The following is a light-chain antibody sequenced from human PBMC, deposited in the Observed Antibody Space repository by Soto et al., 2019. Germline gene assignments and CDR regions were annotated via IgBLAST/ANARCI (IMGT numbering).Light chain of an antibody. Sequence: EIVMTQSPATLSVSPGERGTLSCRASQSIARNLAWYQQKLGQAPRLLIYGASIRAADIPARFSGSGSGTDFTLTISSLQYEDFAVYYCQHFGSSLRTFGQGTKVDIK. V-gene: IGKV3-15*01. J-gene: IGKJ1*01. CDR1: QSIARN. CDR2: GAS. CDR3: QHFGSSLRT.